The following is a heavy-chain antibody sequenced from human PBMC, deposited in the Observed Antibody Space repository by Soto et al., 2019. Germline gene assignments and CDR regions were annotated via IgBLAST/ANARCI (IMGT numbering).Heavy chain of an antibody. Sequence: PSETLSLTCTVSGGSISSYYWSWIRQPPGKGLEWIGYIYYSGSTNYNPSLKSRVTISVDTSKNQFSLKLSSVTAADTAVYYCARGPDIVVGLGVVDVWGQGTTVTVSS. CDR2: IYYSGST. CDR3: ARGPDIVVGLGVVDV. D-gene: IGHD2-2*01. CDR1: GGSISSYY. J-gene: IGHJ6*02. V-gene: IGHV4-59*01.